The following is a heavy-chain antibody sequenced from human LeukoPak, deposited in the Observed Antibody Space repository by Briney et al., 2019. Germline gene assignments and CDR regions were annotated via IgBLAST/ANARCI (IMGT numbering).Heavy chain of an antibody. CDR3: AKDIKYSSSWYPFDC. CDR2: ATGIGASS. Sequence: GGSLRLSCAASGFTFSHFAMSWVRQAPGKGLEWVSSATGIGASSYYADSVKGRFTISRDKSKNTLYLQMNSLRVEDTAVYYCAKDIKYSSSWYPFDCWGQGTLVTVSS. CDR1: GFTFSHFA. D-gene: IGHD6-13*01. V-gene: IGHV3-23*01. J-gene: IGHJ4*02.